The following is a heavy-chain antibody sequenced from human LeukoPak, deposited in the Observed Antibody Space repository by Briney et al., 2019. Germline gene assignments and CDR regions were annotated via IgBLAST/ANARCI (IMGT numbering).Heavy chain of an antibody. CDR3: ARDAVGVTDMVYGGY. CDR2: IGISSSTI. V-gene: IGHV3-48*02. Sequence: GGSLRLSCAASGFTFSSYTMNWVRQAPGKGLEWLSYIGISSSTIYYADSVKGRFTISRDNAKNSLYLQMNSLRDEDTAVYYCARDAVGVTDMVYGGYWGQGTLVTVSS. J-gene: IGHJ4*01. D-gene: IGHD2-8*01. CDR1: GFTFSSYT.